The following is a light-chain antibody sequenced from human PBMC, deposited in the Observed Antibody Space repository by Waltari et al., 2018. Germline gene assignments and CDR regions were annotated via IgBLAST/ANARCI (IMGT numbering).Light chain of an antibody. CDR2: DVR. V-gene: IGLV2-14*03. Sequence: QSTLTQPASVSASPGQSITISCTGTSDDVATYKYVSWYPHVPGKTPRLLMYDVRARPSGVSNRFSGSKSGNTASLSISGLQAEDEADYYCASYTTRSTWTFGGGTKVT. CDR3: ASYTTRSTWT. CDR1: SDDVATYKY. J-gene: IGLJ2*01.